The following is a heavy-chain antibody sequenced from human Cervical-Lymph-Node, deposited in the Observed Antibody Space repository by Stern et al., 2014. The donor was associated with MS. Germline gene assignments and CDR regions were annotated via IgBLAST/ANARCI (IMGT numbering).Heavy chain of an antibody. J-gene: IGHJ6*02. CDR1: GFTFSSYA. D-gene: IGHD1-26*01. Sequence: EVQLVESGGGLVQPGGSLRLSCAASGFTFSSYAMSWVRQAPGQGLEWVSAISGSGGSTYYADSVKGRVTISRDNSKNTLYLQMNSLRAEDTAVYYCAKVGGSYFYYCYGMDVWGQGTTVTVSS. CDR2: ISGSGGST. V-gene: IGHV3-23*04. CDR3: AKVGGSYFYYCYGMDV.